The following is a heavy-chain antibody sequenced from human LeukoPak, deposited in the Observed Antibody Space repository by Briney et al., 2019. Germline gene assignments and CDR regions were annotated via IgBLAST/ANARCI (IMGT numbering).Heavy chain of an antibody. Sequence: GGSLRLSCAASGFTFSSYWMTWVRQAPGKGLVWVANIKQDGSEKYYVDSVKGRFTISRDDAKNSLYLQMNSLRAEDMAVYYCAREAQKRNGIDVWGQGTTVTVSS. J-gene: IGHJ6*02. CDR2: IKQDGSEK. CDR1: GFTFSSYW. V-gene: IGHV3-7*01. CDR3: AREAQKRNGIDV.